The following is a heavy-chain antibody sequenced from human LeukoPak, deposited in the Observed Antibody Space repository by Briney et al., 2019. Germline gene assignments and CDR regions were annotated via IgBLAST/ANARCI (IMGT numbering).Heavy chain of an antibody. J-gene: IGHJ4*02. Sequence: PSETLSLTCAVYGGSFSGYYWSWIRQPPGKGLEWIGEINHSGSTNYNPSLKSRVTISVDTSKNQFSLKLSSVIAADTAVYYCARVVVVVPAAIKGYAYYFDYWGQGTLVTVSS. CDR1: GGSFSGYY. D-gene: IGHD2-2*01. CDR2: INHSGST. V-gene: IGHV4-34*01. CDR3: ARVVVVVPAAIKGYAYYFDY.